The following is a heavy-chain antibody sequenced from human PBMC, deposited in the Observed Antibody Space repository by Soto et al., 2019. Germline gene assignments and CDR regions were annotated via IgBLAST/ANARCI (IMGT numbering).Heavy chain of an antibody. D-gene: IGHD1-26*01. CDR2: IYTSGST. CDR1: GGSISSYY. Sequence: SETLSLTCTVSGGSISSYYWSWIRQPAGKGLEWIGRIYTSGSTNYNPSLKSRLTLSVDTSKNQIFLRLNSVTAADTAVYYCASSAIVGREVKTWFDPWGQGILVTVSS. CDR3: ASSAIVGREVKTWFDP. J-gene: IGHJ5*02. V-gene: IGHV4-4*07.